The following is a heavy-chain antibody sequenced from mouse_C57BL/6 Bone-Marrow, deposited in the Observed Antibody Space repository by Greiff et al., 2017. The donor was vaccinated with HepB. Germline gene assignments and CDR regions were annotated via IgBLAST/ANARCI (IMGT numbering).Heavy chain of an antibody. Sequence: VQLQQSGPELVKPGASVKLSCKASGYTFTSYDINWVKQRPGQGLEWIGWIYPRDGSTKYNEKFKGKATLTVDTSSSTAYMELHSLTSEDSAVYYSTLYDATFYWYFDVWGTGTTVTVSS. D-gene: IGHD6-5*01. CDR2: IYPRDGST. J-gene: IGHJ1*03. V-gene: IGHV1-85*01. CDR3: TLYDATFYWYFDV. CDR1: GYTFTSYD.